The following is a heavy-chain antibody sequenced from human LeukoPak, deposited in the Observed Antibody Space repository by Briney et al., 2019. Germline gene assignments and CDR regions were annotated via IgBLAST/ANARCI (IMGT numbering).Heavy chain of an antibody. CDR2: IRQDGSSI. Sequence: GGSLRLSCAASGFTFSDHWMSWVRQAPGKGLEWVANIRQDGSSIFYADSVKGRFTISRDNAKNSVFLQMDNLTPDDTAVYYCARAVDLADYWGQGTLVTVSS. CDR1: GFTFSDHW. V-gene: IGHV3-7*01. J-gene: IGHJ4*02. CDR3: ARAVDLADY.